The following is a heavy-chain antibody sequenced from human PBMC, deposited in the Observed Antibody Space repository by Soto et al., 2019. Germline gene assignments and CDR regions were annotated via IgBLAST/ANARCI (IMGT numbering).Heavy chain of an antibody. D-gene: IGHD2-15*01. CDR1: GFAFTYAC. V-gene: IGHV3-15*01. CDR2: IRSNIDGATT. Sequence: EVLLVESGGGLVKPGGSLRLSCAASGFAFTYACMTWVRQAPGKGLEWVGHIRSNIDGATTAYAAPVKGRFTFSRDESKNTVYLQMNSLRADDTAVYYCARDVVALDYWGQGTLVTVSS. J-gene: IGHJ4*02. CDR3: ARDVVALDY.